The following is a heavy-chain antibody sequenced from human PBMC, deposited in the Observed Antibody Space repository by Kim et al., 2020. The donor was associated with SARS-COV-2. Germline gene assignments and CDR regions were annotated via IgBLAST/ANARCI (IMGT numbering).Heavy chain of an antibody. J-gene: IGHJ4*02. V-gene: IGHV3-15*01. CDR3: TTDQIGYCSGGSCHDFDY. D-gene: IGHD2-15*01. CDR1: GFTFSNAW. Sequence: GGSLRLSCAASGFTFSNAWMSWVRQAPGKGLEWVGRIKSKTDGGTTDYAAPVKGRFTISRDDSKNTLYLQMNSLKTEDTAVYYCTTDQIGYCSGGSCHDFDYWGQGTLVTVSS. CDR2: IKSKTDGGTT.